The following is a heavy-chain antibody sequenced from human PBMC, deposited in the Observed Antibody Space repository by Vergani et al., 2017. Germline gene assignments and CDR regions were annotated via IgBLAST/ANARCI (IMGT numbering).Heavy chain of an antibody. J-gene: IGHJ4*02. Sequence: QVQLVQSGAEVKKPGASVKVSCKASGYTFTGYYIHWVRQAPGQGLEWMGWINPKSADSNYAQKFQDRVTMTRETSISTVYMELSRLTSDDTAVYYCARDLNFYGSGSYLDYWGQGTLVTVSS. CDR3: ARDLNFYGSGSYLDY. CDR1: GYTFTGYY. D-gene: IGHD3-10*01. CDR2: INPKSADS. V-gene: IGHV1-2*02.